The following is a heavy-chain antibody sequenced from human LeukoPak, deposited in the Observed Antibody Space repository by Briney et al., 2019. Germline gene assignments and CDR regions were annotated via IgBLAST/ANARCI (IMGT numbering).Heavy chain of an antibody. Sequence: NASETLSLTCTVSGYSISSGYYWGWIRQPPGKGLEWIGSIYHSGSTHYNPSLKSRVTISVDASRNQFSLKLRSVTAADTAVYFCARDVTSRGYFDYWGQGSPVTVSS. J-gene: IGHJ4*02. CDR1: GYSISSGYY. CDR2: IYHSGST. D-gene: IGHD1-14*01. CDR3: ARDVTSRGYFDY. V-gene: IGHV4-38-2*02.